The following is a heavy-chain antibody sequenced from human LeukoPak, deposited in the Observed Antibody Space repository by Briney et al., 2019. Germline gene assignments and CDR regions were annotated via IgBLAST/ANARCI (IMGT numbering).Heavy chain of an antibody. V-gene: IGHV3-30*04. CDR1: GFTFSSYA. CDR2: ISYDGSNK. J-gene: IGHJ6*03. CDR3: ARVISTMVRGILFRPYYMDV. Sequence: PGGSLRLSCAAPGFTFSSYAMHWVRQAPGKGLEWVAVISYDGSNKYYADSVKGRFTISRDNSKNTLYLQMNSLRVEDTAVYYCARVISTMVRGILFRPYYMDVWGKGTTVTISS. D-gene: IGHD3-10*01.